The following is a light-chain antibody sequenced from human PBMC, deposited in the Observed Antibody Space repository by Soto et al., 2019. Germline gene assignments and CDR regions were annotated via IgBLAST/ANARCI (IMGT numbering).Light chain of an antibody. CDR1: QGIFKY. V-gene: IGKV1-27*01. J-gene: IGKJ1*01. Sequence: DIHLTQSPSSLSASVGDRVTITCRASQGIFKYLAWYQQKPGKIPTVLIYGASTLQSGVPSRFSGSGSGTDFTLTISSLQPEDAATYYCQKYNTAPWTFGQGTKVEIK. CDR3: QKYNTAPWT. CDR2: GAS.